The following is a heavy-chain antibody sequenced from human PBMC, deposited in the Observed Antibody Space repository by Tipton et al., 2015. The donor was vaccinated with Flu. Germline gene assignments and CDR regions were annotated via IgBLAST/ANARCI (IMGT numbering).Heavy chain of an antibody. D-gene: IGHD3-10*01. Sequence: GLVKPSETLSLTCGVSGDSVRSSNYYWGWIRQPPGKGLEWIGNTFHSGNTYLNPSLKSRVTISVDTSKTQFSLNLSSVTAADTAVYYCARLTYYYGSGTSDYWGQGTLVTVSS. J-gene: IGHJ4*02. CDR1: GDSVRSSNYY. V-gene: IGHV4-38-2*01. CDR2: TFHSGNT. CDR3: ARLTYYYGSGTSDY.